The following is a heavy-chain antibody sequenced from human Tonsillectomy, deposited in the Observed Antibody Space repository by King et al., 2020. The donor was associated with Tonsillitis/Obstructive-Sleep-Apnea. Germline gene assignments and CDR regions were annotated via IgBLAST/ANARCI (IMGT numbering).Heavy chain of an antibody. CDR2: INHSGST. CDR3: ARGPYCSGTSCSGGWFDP. V-gene: IGHV4-34*01. Sequence: VQLQQWGAGLLKPSETLSLTCAVYGGSFSGYYWSWIRQPPGKGLEWIGEINHSGSTNYNPSLKSRVTISVDTSKNQFSLKLSTVTAADTAVYYCARGPYCSGTSCSGGWFDPWGQGTLVTVSS. J-gene: IGHJ5*02. CDR1: GGSFSGYY. D-gene: IGHD2-2*01.